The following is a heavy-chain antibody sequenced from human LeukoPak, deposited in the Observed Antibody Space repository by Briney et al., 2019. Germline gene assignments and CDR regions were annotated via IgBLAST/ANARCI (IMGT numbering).Heavy chain of an antibody. Sequence: GGSLRLSCAASGFTFEDYAMHWVRQAPGKGLEWVSGISWNSGSIGYADSVKGRFTISRDNAKNSLYLQMNSLRAEDTAVYYCARAWVDTIFGVVIHNYFDYWGQGTLVTVSS. V-gene: IGHV3-9*01. CDR3: ARAWVDTIFGVVIHNYFDY. J-gene: IGHJ4*02. D-gene: IGHD3-3*01. CDR1: GFTFEDYA. CDR2: ISWNSGSI.